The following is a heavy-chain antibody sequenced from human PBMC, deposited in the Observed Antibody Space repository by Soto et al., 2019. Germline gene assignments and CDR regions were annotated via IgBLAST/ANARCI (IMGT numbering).Heavy chain of an antibody. V-gene: IGHV3-48*02. J-gene: IGHJ5*02. CDR1: GFTFSSYS. CDR2: ISSSSSTI. Sequence: EVQLVESGGGLVQPGGSLRLSCAASGFTFSSYSMNWVRQAPGKGLAWVSYISSSSSTIYYADSVKGRFTISRDNAKNSLYLQLNSLRDEDTAVYYCARESRFLEWLSLNWFDPWGQGTLVTVSP. D-gene: IGHD3-3*01. CDR3: ARESRFLEWLSLNWFDP.